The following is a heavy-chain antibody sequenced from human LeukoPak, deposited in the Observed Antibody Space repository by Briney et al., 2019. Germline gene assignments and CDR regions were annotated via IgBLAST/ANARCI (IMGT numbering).Heavy chain of an antibody. D-gene: IGHD6-13*01. V-gene: IGHV1-69*13. Sequence: ASVKVSCKASGGTFSSYAISWVRQAPGQGLEWMGGIIPIFGTANYAQKFQGRVTITADESTSTAYMELSSLRSEDTAVYYCASKYSSSWYATDYYFDYWGQGTLVTVSS. CDR1: GGTFSSYA. CDR3: ASKYSSSWYATDYYFDY. CDR2: IIPIFGTA. J-gene: IGHJ4*02.